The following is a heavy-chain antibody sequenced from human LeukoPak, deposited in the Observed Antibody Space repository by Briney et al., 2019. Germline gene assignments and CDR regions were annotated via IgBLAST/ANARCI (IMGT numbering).Heavy chain of an antibody. J-gene: IGHJ5*02. D-gene: IGHD6-19*01. CDR3: ATSRTRGLAVAGTPMNWFDP. V-gene: IGHV4-39*01. CDR1: GGSISSYSNY. CDR2: IYYGGRT. Sequence: SETLSLTCTASGGSISSYSNYWVWIRQRPGKGLEWIMSIYYGGRTYYNPSLKSQVTISVDTSKNQYSLKLSSVTAADTAVYYCATSRTRGLAVAGTPMNWFDPWGQGTLVTVSS.